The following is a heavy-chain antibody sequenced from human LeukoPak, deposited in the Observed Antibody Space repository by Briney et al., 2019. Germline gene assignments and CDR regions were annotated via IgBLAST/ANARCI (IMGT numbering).Heavy chain of an antibody. CDR3: ARSIVVLAATPGAFDI. J-gene: IGHJ3*02. V-gene: IGHV1-18*01. Sequence: ASVKVSCKASGYTFTSYGISWVRQAPGQGLEWMGWISAYNGNTNYARKLHGRVTMTTDTSTSTAYMELRSLRSADTAVYHCARSIVVLAATPGAFDIWGQGTMVTVAS. D-gene: IGHD2-15*01. CDR1: GYTFTSYG. CDR2: ISAYNGNT.